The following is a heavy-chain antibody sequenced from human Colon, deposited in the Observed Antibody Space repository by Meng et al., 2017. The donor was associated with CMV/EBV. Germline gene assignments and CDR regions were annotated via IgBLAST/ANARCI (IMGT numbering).Heavy chain of an antibody. CDR1: DYRFTPYY. Sequence: SCKASDYRFTPYYIHWVRQAPGQGLEWMGRFNPNSGGTNYAPRFQGRVTMTGDTSITTVYMELSGLRFDDTAVYYCAREFEWLVPYYWGQGSLVTVSS. CDR3: AREFEWLVPYY. D-gene: IGHD6-19*01. J-gene: IGHJ4*02. CDR2: FNPNSGGT. V-gene: IGHV1-2*06.